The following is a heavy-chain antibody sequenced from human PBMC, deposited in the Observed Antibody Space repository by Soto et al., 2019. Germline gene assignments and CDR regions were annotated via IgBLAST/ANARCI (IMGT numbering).Heavy chain of an antibody. CDR2: ISDDGSRT. Sequence: EVQLLESGGGLVQPGGSLRLSCAASGFSFSTFEMSWVRQAPGRGLEWVSFISDDGSRTYYADAVKGRFTISRDNSKHTLYLQMTSLTAEDTAVYACVKGGWLDFWGQGTLVNVSS. CDR1: GFSFSTFE. V-gene: IGHV3-23*01. J-gene: IGHJ5*01. D-gene: IGHD3-16*01. CDR3: VKGGWLDF.